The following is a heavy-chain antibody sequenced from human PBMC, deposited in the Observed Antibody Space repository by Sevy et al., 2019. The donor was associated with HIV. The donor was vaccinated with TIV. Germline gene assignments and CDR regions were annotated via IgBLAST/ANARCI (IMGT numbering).Heavy chain of an antibody. Sequence: SETLSLTCTVSGGSISSYYWSWIRQPPGKGLEWIGYIYYSGSTNYNPSLKSRVTISVDTSKNQFSLRLSSVTAADTAVYYCARSITIFGVVRRGWFDPGGQGTLVTVSS. D-gene: IGHD3-3*01. J-gene: IGHJ5*02. CDR3: ARSITIFGVVRRGWFDP. CDR1: GGSISSYY. V-gene: IGHV4-59*01. CDR2: IYYSGST.